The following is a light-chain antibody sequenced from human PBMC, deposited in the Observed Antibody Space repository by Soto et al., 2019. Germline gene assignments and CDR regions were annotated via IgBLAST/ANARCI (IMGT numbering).Light chain of an antibody. Sequence: EIGLTQSPGTLSLSPGERASLSCRASQSVSNNYLAWYQQKPGQAPRLLIYTASTRATGIPARFSGSGSGTEFTLTISSLQSEDFAVYYCQQYNNWPSWTFGQGTKVDIK. J-gene: IGKJ1*01. CDR1: QSVSNN. CDR3: QQYNNWPSWT. CDR2: TAS. V-gene: IGKV3-15*01.